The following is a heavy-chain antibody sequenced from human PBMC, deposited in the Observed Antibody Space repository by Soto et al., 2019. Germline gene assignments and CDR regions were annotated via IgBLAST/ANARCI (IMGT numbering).Heavy chain of an antibody. V-gene: IGHV5-51*01. D-gene: IGHD3-10*01. CDR3: ARDFVGITMVRGVIMTHNWFDP. Sequence: PGESLKISCKGSGYSFTSYWIGWVRQMPGKGLEWMGIIYPGDSDTRYSPSFQGQVTISADKSISTAYLQWSSLKASDTAMYYCARDFVGITMVRGVIMTHNWFDPWGQGTLVTVSS. J-gene: IGHJ5*02. CDR2: IYPGDSDT. CDR1: GYSFTSYW.